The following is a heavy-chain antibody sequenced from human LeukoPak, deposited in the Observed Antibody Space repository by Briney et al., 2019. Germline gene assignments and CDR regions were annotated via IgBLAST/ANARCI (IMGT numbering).Heavy chain of an antibody. D-gene: IGHD5-24*01. J-gene: IGHJ4*02. CDR2: INPNSGGT. CDR1: GYTFTVYY. CDR3: ARVARRDGYNWANYFDY. Sequence: ASVKVSCKASGYTFTVYYMHWVRQAPGQGLEWMGWINPNSGGTNYAQKFQGRVTMTRDTSISTAYMELSRLRSDDTAVYYCARVARRDGYNWANYFDYWGQGTLVTVSS. V-gene: IGHV1-2*02.